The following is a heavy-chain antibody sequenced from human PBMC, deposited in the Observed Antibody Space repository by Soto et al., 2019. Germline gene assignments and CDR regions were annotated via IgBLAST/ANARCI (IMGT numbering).Heavy chain of an antibody. J-gene: IGHJ4*01. V-gene: IGHV1-3*01. CDR2: INAGNGNR. CDR1: GYTFTSYG. CDR3: ARGPGGPDGPGDY. Sequence: ASVKVSCKASGYTFTSYGINWVRQAPGQGREWMGWINAGNGNRKYSQKFQGRVTITRDTSASTAYMELSSLRSEDTAVYYCARGPGGPDGPGDYWGQGTLVTVSS. D-gene: IGHD2-15*01.